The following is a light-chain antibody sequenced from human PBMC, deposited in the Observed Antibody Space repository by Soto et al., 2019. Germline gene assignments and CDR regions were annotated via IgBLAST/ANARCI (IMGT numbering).Light chain of an antibody. J-gene: IGKJ1*01. CDR1: QDISNY. V-gene: IGKV1-6*01. CDR3: LQDYSYPWT. Sequence: IQMTQSPSSLSASVGYRFTITCQASQDISNYLGWYQQKPGKAPKLLIYAASSLQSGVPSRFSGSASGTDFTLTISSLQPEDFATYYCLQDYSYPWTFGQGTTGDIK. CDR2: AAS.